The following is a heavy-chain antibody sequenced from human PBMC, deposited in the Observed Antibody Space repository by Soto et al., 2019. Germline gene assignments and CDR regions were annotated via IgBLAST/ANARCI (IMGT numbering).Heavy chain of an antibody. V-gene: IGHV4-4*07. J-gene: IGHJ6*02. CDR2: IYTSGST. CDR1: GGSISSYY. D-gene: IGHD2-2*01. Sequence: ETLSLTCTVSGGSISSYYWSWIRQPAGKGLEWIGRIYTSGSTNYNPSLKSRVAMSVDTSKNQFSLKLSSVTAADTAVYYCAREIVPAALGGYYYYYYGMDVWGQGTTVTVSS. CDR3: AREIVPAALGGYYYYYYGMDV.